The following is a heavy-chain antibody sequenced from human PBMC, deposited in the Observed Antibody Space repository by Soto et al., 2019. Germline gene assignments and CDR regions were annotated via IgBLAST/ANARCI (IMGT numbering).Heavy chain of an antibody. J-gene: IGHJ5*02. V-gene: IGHV3-13*04. CDR2: IGTAGDT. D-gene: IGHD5-18*01. CDR3: ARVPGYSYGQLS. CDR1: GFTFSSYY. Sequence: RGSLRLSCAASGFTFSSYYMHWVRQGTGKGLEWVSGIGTAGDTYYPGSVKGRFTTSRENAKNSLYLQMNSLRAEDTAVYYCARVPGYSYGQLSWGQGTLVTVSS.